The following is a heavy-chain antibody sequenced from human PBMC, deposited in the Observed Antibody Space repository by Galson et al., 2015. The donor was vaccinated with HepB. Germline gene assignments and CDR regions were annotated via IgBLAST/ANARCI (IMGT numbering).Heavy chain of an antibody. Sequence: SLRLSCAASGFTFSSYNMNWVRQAPGEGLEWVSSISTSSAYIYYADSVRGRFTISRDNAKNSLYLQMDSLGAEDTAVYYCARVVGPETGYSYYYMDVWGKGTTVTVSS. CDR3: ARVVGPETGYSYYYMDV. V-gene: IGHV3-21*01. J-gene: IGHJ6*03. CDR2: ISTSSAYI. D-gene: IGHD1-14*01. CDR1: GFTFSSYN.